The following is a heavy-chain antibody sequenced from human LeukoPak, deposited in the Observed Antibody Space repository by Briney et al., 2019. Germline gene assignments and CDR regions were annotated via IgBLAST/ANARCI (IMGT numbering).Heavy chain of an antibody. J-gene: IGHJ3*02. D-gene: IGHD3-10*01. CDR3: ARAMGYYGSGDAFDI. Sequence: GGSLRLSCAASGFTFSSYAMHWVRQAPGKGLGWVAVISYDGSNKYYADSVKGRFTISRDNSKNTLYLQMNSLRAEDTAVYYCARAMGYYGSGDAFDIWGQGTMVTVSS. CDR1: GFTFSSYA. CDR2: ISYDGSNK. V-gene: IGHV3-30*04.